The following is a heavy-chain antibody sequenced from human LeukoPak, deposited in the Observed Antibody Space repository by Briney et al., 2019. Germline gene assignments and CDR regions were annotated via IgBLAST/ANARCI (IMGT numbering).Heavy chain of an antibody. D-gene: IGHD4-11*01. V-gene: IGHV1-2*06. J-gene: IGHJ4*02. CDR3: ARASYGNNPTHFDY. CDR2: INPNSGGA. CDR1: EYTFSDYY. Sequence: ASVKVSCKASEYTFSDYYIHWVRQAPGQGLQWMGRINPNSGGADYAQNFQGRVTMTRDTSTNTVYMQLIWLRSDDAAVYYCARASYGNNPTHFDYWGQGTLVTVSS.